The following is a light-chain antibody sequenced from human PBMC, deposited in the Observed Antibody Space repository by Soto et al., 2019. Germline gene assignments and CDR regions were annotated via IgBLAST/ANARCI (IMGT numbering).Light chain of an antibody. CDR2: GNN. Sequence: QSVLTQPPSVSGAPGQRVTISCTGSSCNIGAGYNVHWYQQLPGTAPKLLIYGNNNRPSGVPDRFSGSKSGTSASLAITGLQAEDEADYYCQSYDSSLSGYVFGTGTKVTVL. CDR1: SCNIGAGYN. CDR3: QSYDSSLSGYV. J-gene: IGLJ1*01. V-gene: IGLV1-40*01.